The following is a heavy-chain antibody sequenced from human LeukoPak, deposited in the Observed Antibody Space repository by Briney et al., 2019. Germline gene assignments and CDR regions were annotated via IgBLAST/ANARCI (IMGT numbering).Heavy chain of an antibody. J-gene: IGHJ5*02. V-gene: IGHV3-7*03. CDR3: TVPQSGGNWFDP. CDR1: GFTFSSYW. D-gene: IGHD3-16*01. Sequence: PGGSLRLSCAASGFTFSSYWMSWVRQAPGTGLEWVANITQDGSEKYYVDSVKGRFTISRDNAKNSLYLQMNSLRAEDTAVYYCTVPQSGGNWFDPWGPGTQVTVSS. CDR2: ITQDGSEK.